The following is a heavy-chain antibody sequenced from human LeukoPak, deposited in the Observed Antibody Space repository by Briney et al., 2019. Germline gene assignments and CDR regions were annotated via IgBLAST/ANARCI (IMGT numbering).Heavy chain of an antibody. CDR1: DYSITAGYY. V-gene: IGHV4-38-2*02. J-gene: IGHJ4*02. Sequence: ETLSLTCSVSDYSITAGYYWGWIRQPPGKGLEWIGSLFHSGATYFTPSLKSRVAMSVDTSRNQFSLSLHSVTAADAAIYYCVRESGNGGHPLFDHWGQGTPLTVSS. D-gene: IGHD4-23*01. CDR3: VRESGNGGHPLFDH. CDR2: LFHSGAT.